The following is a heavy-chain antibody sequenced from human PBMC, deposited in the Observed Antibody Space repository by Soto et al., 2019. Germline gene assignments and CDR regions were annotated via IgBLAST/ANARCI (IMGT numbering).Heavy chain of an antibody. Sequence: GGSLRLSCAASGFTFSSYAMSWVRQAPGKGLEWVSAISGSGGNTYYTDSVKGRFTISRDNSKNTLYLQMNSLRAEDTAVYYCAKDRCSGGSCSWYYFDYWGQGTLVTVSS. V-gene: IGHV3-23*01. CDR1: GFTFSSYA. J-gene: IGHJ4*02. CDR3: AKDRCSGGSCSWYYFDY. D-gene: IGHD2-15*01. CDR2: ISGSGGNT.